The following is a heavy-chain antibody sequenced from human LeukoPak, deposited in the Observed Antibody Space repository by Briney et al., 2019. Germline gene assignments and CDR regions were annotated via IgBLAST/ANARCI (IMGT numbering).Heavy chain of an antibody. Sequence: PGRSLRLSCAASGFTFDDYAMFWVRHAPGKGLEWVSGISWDSRNIGYAASVKGRFTTSRDNGKNSLYLQMNSLRPDDTALYYCARGNRDTSGFYFYYGMDVWGPGATVTVSS. J-gene: IGHJ6*02. CDR3: ARGNRDTSGFYFYYGMDV. V-gene: IGHV3-9*01. CDR2: ISWDSRNI. D-gene: IGHD6-19*01. CDR1: GFTFDDYA.